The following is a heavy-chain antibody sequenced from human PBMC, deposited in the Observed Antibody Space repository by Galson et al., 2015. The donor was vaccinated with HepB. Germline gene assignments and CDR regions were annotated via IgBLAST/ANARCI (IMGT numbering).Heavy chain of an antibody. V-gene: IGHV1-69*04. Sequence: SVKVSCKASGGTFSSYAISWVRQAPGQGLEWMGRIIPILGIANYAQKFQGRVTITADKSTSTAYMELSSLRSEDTAVYYCARDLQQLRKEPDAFDIWGQGTMVTVSS. CDR2: IIPILGIA. CDR3: ARDLQQLRKEPDAFDI. D-gene: IGHD6-13*01. J-gene: IGHJ3*02. CDR1: GGTFSSYA.